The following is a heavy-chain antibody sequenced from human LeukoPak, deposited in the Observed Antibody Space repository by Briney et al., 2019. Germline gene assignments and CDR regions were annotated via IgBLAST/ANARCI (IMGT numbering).Heavy chain of an antibody. J-gene: IGHJ6*02. CDR1: GFTFSSYS. CDR3: ARGGPRTGYYDSSGYYYKPNYYYYYGMDV. D-gene: IGHD3-22*01. Sequence: PGGSLRLSCAASGFTFSSYSMNWVRQAPGKGLEWVSSISSSSSYIYYADSVKGRFTISRDNAKNTLYLQMNSLIAEDTAVYYCARGGPRTGYYDSSGYYYKPNYYYYYGMDVWGQGTTVTVSS. V-gene: IGHV3-21*01. CDR2: ISSSSSYI.